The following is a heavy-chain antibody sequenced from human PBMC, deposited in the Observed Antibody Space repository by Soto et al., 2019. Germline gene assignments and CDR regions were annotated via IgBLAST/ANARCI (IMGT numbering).Heavy chain of an antibody. CDR2: TYYRSKWYN. J-gene: IGHJ6*02. V-gene: IGHV6-1*01. D-gene: IGHD2-2*01. CDR1: GDSVSSNSAA. CDR3: ARDRWGTYCSSTSCPLSCYYGMDV. Sequence: PSQTLSLTCAISGDSVSSNSAAWNWIRQSPSRGLEWLGRTYYRSKWYNAYAVSVKSRITINPDTSKNQFSLQLNSVTPEDTAVYYCARDRWGTYCSSTSCPLSCYYGMDVWGQGTTVTVSS.